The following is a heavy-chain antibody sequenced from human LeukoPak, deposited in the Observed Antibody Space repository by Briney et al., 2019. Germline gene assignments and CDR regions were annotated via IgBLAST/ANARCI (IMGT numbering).Heavy chain of an antibody. D-gene: IGHD2-2*03. V-gene: IGHV3-7*04. Sequence: GGSLRLSCAASGFTFNNYWMTWVRQAPGKGLEWVANIKQDGGEGSYGDSVKSRFTISRDNAKKSLYLQMHSLRAEDTAVYYCARDGYGWESLDYWGQGALVTVSS. CDR2: IKQDGGEG. CDR3: ARDGYGWESLDY. CDR1: GFTFNNYW. J-gene: IGHJ4*02.